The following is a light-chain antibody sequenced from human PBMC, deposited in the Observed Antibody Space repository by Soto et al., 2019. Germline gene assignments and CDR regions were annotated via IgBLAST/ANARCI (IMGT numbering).Light chain of an antibody. CDR3: SSYTSSSTLVV. CDR1: SSDVGGYNY. J-gene: IGLJ2*01. V-gene: IGLV2-14*01. CDR2: DVS. Sequence: QSALTQPASVSGSPGQSITISCTGTSSDVGGYNYVSWYQQHPGKAPKLMIYDVSHRPSGVSNRFSGSKSGNTASLTISGRQSEDEADYYFSSYTSSSTLVVFGGGTKLTFL.